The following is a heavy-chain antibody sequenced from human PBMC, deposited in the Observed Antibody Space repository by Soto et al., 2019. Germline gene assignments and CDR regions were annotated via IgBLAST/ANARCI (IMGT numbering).Heavy chain of an antibody. V-gene: IGHV4-59*01. CDR2: IYYSGNN. Sequence: SETLSLTCTVSGGSISTYYWSWIRQPPGKRLEWIGYIYYSGNNNYNPSLQSRVSISLDTSKNQLSLNLYSVTAADTAVYYCATSPVDYDSWGTWGQGTMVTVSS. D-gene: IGHD3-3*01. CDR3: ATSPVDYDSWGT. CDR1: GGSISTYY. J-gene: IGHJ3*01.